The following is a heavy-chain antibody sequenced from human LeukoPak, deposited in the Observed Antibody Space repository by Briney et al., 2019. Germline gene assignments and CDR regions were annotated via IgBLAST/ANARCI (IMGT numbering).Heavy chain of an antibody. Sequence: GASVKVSCKASGYTFTGYYMHWVRQAPGQGIEWMGWINPNIGGTNYAQKFQGRVTITADKATSTAYMGLSSLRSEDTAVYYCARGSSYCSGGSCYSRQKSYGMDVWGKGTTVTVSS. J-gene: IGHJ6*04. CDR3: ARGSSYCSGGSCYSRQKSYGMDV. CDR2: INPNIGGT. D-gene: IGHD2-15*01. CDR1: GYTFTGYY. V-gene: IGHV1-2*02.